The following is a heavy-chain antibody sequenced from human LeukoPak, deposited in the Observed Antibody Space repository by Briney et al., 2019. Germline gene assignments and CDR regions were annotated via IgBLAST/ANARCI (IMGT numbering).Heavy chain of an antibody. CDR1: GFTFSSYA. D-gene: IGHD3-3*01. J-gene: IGHJ4*02. Sequence: PGGSLRLSCAASGFTFSSYAMSWVRQAPGKGLEWVSAISGSGGSTYYADSVKGRFTISRDNSKNTLYLQMNSLRAEDTAVYYCAKDKTNFGVPIRTFDYWGQGTLVTVSS. CDR3: AKDKTNFGVPIRTFDY. CDR2: ISGSGGST. V-gene: IGHV3-23*01.